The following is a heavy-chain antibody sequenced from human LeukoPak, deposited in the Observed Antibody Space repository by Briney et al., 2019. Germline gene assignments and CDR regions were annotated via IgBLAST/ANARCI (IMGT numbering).Heavy chain of an antibody. Sequence: SQTLSLTCAISGDSVSTNSGGWNWIRQSPSRGLEWLGRTYYRSKWYNDYAVSVKSRITINPDTSKNQFSLQLNSVTPEDTAVYYCARVNGDYQNDAFDIWGQGTMVTVSS. CDR3: ARVNGDYQNDAFDI. V-gene: IGHV6-1*01. D-gene: IGHD4-17*01. J-gene: IGHJ3*02. CDR1: GDSVSTNSGG. CDR2: TYYRSKWYN.